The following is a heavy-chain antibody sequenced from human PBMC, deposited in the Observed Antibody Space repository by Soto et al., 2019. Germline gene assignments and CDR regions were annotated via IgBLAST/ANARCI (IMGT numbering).Heavy chain of an antibody. D-gene: IGHD6-13*01. J-gene: IGHJ4*02. CDR2: ISGSGRVA. CDR1: GFTFSSYA. V-gene: IGHV3-23*01. Sequence: GGSLRLSWAASGFTFSSYAMNWVRQAPGKGLEWVSGISGSGRVAYYGDSVQGRFTISRDNSKNTLYLQMNSLRAEDTALYYCARDTIGGGFQQLVLGPSYFDYWGQGTLVTVSS. CDR3: ARDTIGGGFQQLVLGPSYFDY.